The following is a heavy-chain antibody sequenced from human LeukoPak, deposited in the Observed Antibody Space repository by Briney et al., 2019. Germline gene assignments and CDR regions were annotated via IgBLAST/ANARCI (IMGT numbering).Heavy chain of an antibody. CDR1: GGSFSGYY. V-gene: IGHV4-34*01. Sequence: SETLSLTCAVYGGSFSGYYWSWIRQPPGKGLEWIGEINHSGSTNYNPSLKSRVTISVDTSKNQFSLKLSSVTAADTAVYCCARGCPRSSWAKNSYYFDYWGQGTLVTVSS. D-gene: IGHD6-13*01. CDR2: INHSGST. CDR3: ARGCPRSSWAKNSYYFDY. J-gene: IGHJ4*02.